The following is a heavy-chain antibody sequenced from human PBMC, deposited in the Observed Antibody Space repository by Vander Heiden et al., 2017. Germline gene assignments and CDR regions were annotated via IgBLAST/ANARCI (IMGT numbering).Heavy chain of an antibody. D-gene: IGHD6-13*01. CDR1: GFTFSNAG. CDR3: TTIGISSSWWSEVGFAP. V-gene: IGHV3-15*07. CDR2: IKSKTDGGTT. J-gene: IGHJ5*02. Sequence: EVQLVESGGGWVKAGGSLRRSFAAYGFTFSNAGVHWCRQAPGKGLEWVGRIKSKTDGGTTDYAAPVKGRFTISRDDSKNPLYLQMNSLKTEDTAVYYCTTIGISSSWWSEVGFAPWGQGTLVTVSS.